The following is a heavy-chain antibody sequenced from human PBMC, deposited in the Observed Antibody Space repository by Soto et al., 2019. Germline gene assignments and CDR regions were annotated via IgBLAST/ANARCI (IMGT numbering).Heavy chain of an antibody. Sequence: ASVKVSCKASGYTFSSYGINWVRQAPGQGLEWMGWISAYNGNTNYAQKLQGRVTMTTDTSTSTAYMELRSLRSDDTAVYYCARAGIAVAGLNWFDPWGQGTLVTVSS. V-gene: IGHV1-18*01. J-gene: IGHJ5*02. CDR1: GYTFSSYG. CDR3: ARAGIAVAGLNWFDP. D-gene: IGHD6-19*01. CDR2: ISAYNGNT.